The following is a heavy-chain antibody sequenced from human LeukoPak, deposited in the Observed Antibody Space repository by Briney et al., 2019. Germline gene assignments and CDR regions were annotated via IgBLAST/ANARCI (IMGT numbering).Heavy chain of an antibody. J-gene: IGHJ4*02. CDR1: SGSISSSSYY. CDR2: IYYSGST. CDR3: ARHENIVVVPAANHFDY. D-gene: IGHD2-2*01. Sequence: PSETLSLTCTVSSGSISSSSYYWGWIRQPPGKGLEWIGSIYYSGSTYYNPSLKSRVTISVDTSKNQFSLKLSSVTAADTAVYYCARHENIVVVPAANHFDYWGQGTLVTVSS. V-gene: IGHV4-39*01.